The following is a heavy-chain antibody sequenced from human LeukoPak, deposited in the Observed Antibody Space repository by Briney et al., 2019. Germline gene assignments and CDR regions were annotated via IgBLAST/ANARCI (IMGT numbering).Heavy chain of an antibody. Sequence: GASLRLSCAASAFTVSSNHMSWVRQAPGKGLEWVSLIYRGGGTYYADSVKGRFTISRDNSKNTLYLQMNSLRAEDTALYYCARGPVSSFAFDYWGQGTLVTVSS. V-gene: IGHV3-66*01. D-gene: IGHD3-16*01. CDR1: AFTVSSNH. CDR3: ARGPVSSFAFDY. J-gene: IGHJ4*02. CDR2: IYRGGGT.